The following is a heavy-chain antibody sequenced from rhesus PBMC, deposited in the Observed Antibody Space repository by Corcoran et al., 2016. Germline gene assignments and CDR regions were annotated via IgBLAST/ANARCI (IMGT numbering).Heavy chain of an antibody. CDR3: ASSRLYSGYSYFDY. J-gene: IGHJ4*01. CDR1: GRSISITY. V-gene: IGHV4-160*01. CDR2: IYGSGGSN. D-gene: IGHD5-24*01. Sequence: QVQLHESGPGLVKPSETLSLTCAVSGRSISITYYTWILQSTGKGLAWIGRIYGSGGSNDYNPSLKSRVTISTDTSKNQFSLKLSSVTAADTAVYYCASSRLYSGYSYFDYWGQGVLVTVSS.